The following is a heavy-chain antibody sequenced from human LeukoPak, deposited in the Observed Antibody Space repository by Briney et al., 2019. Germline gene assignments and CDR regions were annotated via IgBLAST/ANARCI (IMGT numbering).Heavy chain of an antibody. CDR3: AKGSYGDYRFYYMDA. CDR1: GFTFDHTA. V-gene: IGHV3-9*03. J-gene: IGHJ6*03. CDR2: ISWNSGSI. Sequence: PGRSLRLSCAASGFTFDHTAMHWVRQAPGKGLEWVSGISWNSGSIGYADSVKGRFTISRDNAKNSLYLQMNSLRAEDMALYYCAKGSYGDYRFYYMDAWGKGTTVIVSS. D-gene: IGHD4-17*01.